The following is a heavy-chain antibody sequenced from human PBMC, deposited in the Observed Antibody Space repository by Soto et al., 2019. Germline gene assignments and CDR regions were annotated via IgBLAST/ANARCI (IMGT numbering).Heavy chain of an antibody. CDR1: GESFSGYY. J-gene: IGHJ4*02. CDR3: ARPHYDSNTFYSFFDY. Sequence: PSETLSLTCDVSGESFSGYYWSWIRQPPGKGLKWIGQIFHVGGTNYSPSLKSRVTRSVDTSKSRFSLELTSVTAADTAVYYCARPHYDSNTFYSFFDYWHQGTLVTVSS. V-gene: IGHV4-34*12. CDR2: IFHVGGT. D-gene: IGHD3-22*01.